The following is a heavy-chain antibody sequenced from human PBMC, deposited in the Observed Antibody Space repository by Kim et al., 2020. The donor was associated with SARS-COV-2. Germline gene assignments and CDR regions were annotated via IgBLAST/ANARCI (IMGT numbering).Heavy chain of an antibody. Sequence: YYADSVKGRFTISRDNSKNTLYLQMNSLRDEDTAVYYCAGRGSSYWYFDLWGRGTLVTVSS. D-gene: IGHD5-18*01. V-gene: IGHV3-53*01. CDR3: AGRGSSYWYFDL. J-gene: IGHJ2*01.